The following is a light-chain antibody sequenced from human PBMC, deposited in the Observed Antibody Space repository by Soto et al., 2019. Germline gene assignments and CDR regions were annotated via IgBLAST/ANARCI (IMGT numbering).Light chain of an antibody. J-gene: IGLJ2*01. CDR1: SSNIGSNA. V-gene: IGLV1-44*01. CDR3: AAWDASLTVV. CDR2: SAN. Sequence: QSVLTQSPSASGTPGQRVTISCSGSSSNIGSNAVSWYQQLPGTAPKLLINSANQRPSGVPDRFSGSKSGTSASLAISGIQSEDEADYYCAAWDASLTVVFGGGTKVTVL.